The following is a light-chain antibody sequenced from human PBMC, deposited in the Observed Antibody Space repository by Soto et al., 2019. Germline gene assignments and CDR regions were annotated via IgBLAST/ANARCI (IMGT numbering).Light chain of an antibody. J-gene: IGLJ2*01. CDR2: DVT. CDR3: SSSYSSSTRHVL. CDR1: STDVGGYDY. Sequence: QSALTQPASVYWSPGQSITISCTGTSTDVGGYDYVSWYQHHPGKAPKLMIDDVTNRPSGVSNRCSGYKSGNTTSLTIAGLQAEDWADYSCSSSYSSSTRHVLVSRGTKLTVL. V-gene: IGLV2-14*03.